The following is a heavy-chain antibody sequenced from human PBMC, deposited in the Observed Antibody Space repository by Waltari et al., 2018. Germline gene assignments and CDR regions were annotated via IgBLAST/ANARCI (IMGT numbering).Heavy chain of an antibody. J-gene: IGHJ4*02. CDR2: VNHSGKT. CDR3: AGDRAIGLFFDY. CDR1: GDSLRGNYG. Sequence: QVQLQESGQVLVTPSGTLSLTCAVSGDSLRGNYGWSWVRQSPEKGLEWIGQVNHSGKTHYNPSLQSRVTISVDKPKNQFSLNLNSVTAADTAVYYCAGDRAIGLFFDYWGRGTLVTVSS. V-gene: IGHV4-4*02. D-gene: IGHD2-2*01.